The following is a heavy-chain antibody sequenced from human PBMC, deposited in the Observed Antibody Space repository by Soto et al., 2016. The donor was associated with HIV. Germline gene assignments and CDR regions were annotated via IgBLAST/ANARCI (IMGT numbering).Heavy chain of an antibody. CDR3: ARDREVLITATTGFDP. V-gene: IGHV1-2*02. D-gene: IGHD1-20*01. Sequence: QVQLVQSGAEVKKPGASVKVSCKASGYTFTGYYMHWVRQAPGQGLEWMGWINPNSGGTNYAQKFQGRVTMTRDTSISTAYMELTRLRSDDTAVYYCARDREVLITATTGFDPWGQGTLVTVSS. CDR2: INPNSGGT. J-gene: IGHJ5*02. CDR1: GYTFTGYY.